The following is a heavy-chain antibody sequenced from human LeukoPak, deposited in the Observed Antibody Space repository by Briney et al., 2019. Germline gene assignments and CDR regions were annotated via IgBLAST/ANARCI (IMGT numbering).Heavy chain of an antibody. V-gene: IGHV3-23*01. Sequence: HPGGSLRLSCAASGFTFSSYAMSWVRQAPGKGLEWVSAISGSGGSTYYADSVKGRFTISRDNSKNTLYLQMNSLRAEDTAVYYCAKDWVDYYDSRWFDYWGQGTLVTVSS. D-gene: IGHD3-22*01. CDR1: GFTFSSYA. CDR3: AKDWVDYYDSRWFDY. J-gene: IGHJ4*02. CDR2: ISGSGGST.